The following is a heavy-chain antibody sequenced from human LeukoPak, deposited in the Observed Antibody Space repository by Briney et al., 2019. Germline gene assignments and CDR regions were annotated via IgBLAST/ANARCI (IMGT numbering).Heavy chain of an antibody. CDR3: ARGYYYDSRAFDY. V-gene: IGHV3-48*03. D-gene: IGHD3-22*01. Sequence: GGSLRLSCAASGFTFSSYEVNWVRQAPGKGLEWVSYISSSDTTVYYADSVKGRFTISRDNAKNSLYLQMNSLRAEDTAVYYCARGYYYDSRAFDYWGQGTLVTVSS. CDR2: ISSSDTTV. J-gene: IGHJ4*02. CDR1: GFTFSSYE.